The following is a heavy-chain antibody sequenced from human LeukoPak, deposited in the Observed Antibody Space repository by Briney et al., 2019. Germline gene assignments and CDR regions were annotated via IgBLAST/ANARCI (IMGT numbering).Heavy chain of an antibody. CDR1: GGTISSYY. Sequence: NASQTLSLTRTVSGGTISSYYWNWIRQPPGKGLEWIGYIHDSGSTKYNPSLKSRVTISVETSKNQFSLKLSSVTAADTAVYYCARDCCSGGSCYDYWGQGTLVTVSS. J-gene: IGHJ4*02. V-gene: IGHV4-59*01. CDR3: ARDCCSGGSCYDY. D-gene: IGHD2-15*01. CDR2: IHDSGST.